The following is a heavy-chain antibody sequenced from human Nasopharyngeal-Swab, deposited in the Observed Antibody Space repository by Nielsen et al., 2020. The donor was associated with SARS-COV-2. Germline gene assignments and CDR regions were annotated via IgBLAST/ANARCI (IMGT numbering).Heavy chain of an antibody. CDR1: GYTLTELS. V-gene: IGHV1-24*01. Sequence: ASVKVSCKVSGYTLTELSMHWVRQAPGKGLEWMGGFDPEDGETIYAQKFQGRVSMTRNTSISTAYMELRSLRLEDTAVYYCARKGAMDVWGQGTTVTVSS. CDR2: FDPEDGET. CDR3: ARKGAMDV. J-gene: IGHJ6*02.